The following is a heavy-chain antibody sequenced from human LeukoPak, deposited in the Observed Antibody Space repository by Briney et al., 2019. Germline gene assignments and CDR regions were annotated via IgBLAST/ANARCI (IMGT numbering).Heavy chain of an antibody. D-gene: IGHD1-14*01. CDR1: GFTFSNYE. CDR3: ARVTTGFDY. J-gene: IGHJ4*02. CDR2: ISDSGSTI. Sequence: GGSLRLSCAASGFTFSNYEMNWVRQAPGKGLEWVSYISDSGSTIYYADSVKGRSTISRDNAKNSLYLQMNSLRVEDTGVYYCARVTTGFDYWGQGTLVTVSS. V-gene: IGHV3-48*03.